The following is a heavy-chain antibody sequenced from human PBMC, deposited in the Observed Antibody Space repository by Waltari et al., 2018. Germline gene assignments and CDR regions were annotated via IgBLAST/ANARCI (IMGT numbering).Heavy chain of an antibody. J-gene: IGHJ4*02. CDR2: IYYSGGT. CDR3: ARGGGVVAAKADY. V-gene: IGHV4-59*01. Sequence: QVQLQESGPGLVKPSETLSLTCTVSGGSISSYYWSWIRQPPGKGLEWIGYIYYSGGTNNNPSLKSRVTISVDTSKNQFSLKLSSVTTADTAVYYCARGGGVVAAKADYWGQGTLVTVSS. CDR1: GGSISSYY. D-gene: IGHD2-15*01.